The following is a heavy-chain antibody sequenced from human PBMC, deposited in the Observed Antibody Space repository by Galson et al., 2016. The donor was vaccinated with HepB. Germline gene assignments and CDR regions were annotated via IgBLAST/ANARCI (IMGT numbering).Heavy chain of an antibody. Sequence: SLRLSCAASGSSFRSEDMNWVRQAPGKGLEWVSVIYGGGSTYYADSVKGRFIISRDNAKKSLYLQMSSLRADDTAIYYCARESSGYDYDLDLWGQGTMVTVSS. J-gene: IGHJ3*01. CDR2: IYGGGST. D-gene: IGHD5-12*01. V-gene: IGHV3-66*01. CDR1: GSSFRSED. CDR3: ARESSGYDYDLDL.